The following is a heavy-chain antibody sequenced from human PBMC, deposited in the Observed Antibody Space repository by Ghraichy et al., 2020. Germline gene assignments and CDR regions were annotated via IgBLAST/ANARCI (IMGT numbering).Heavy chain of an antibody. CDR2: IIPIFGTA. V-gene: IGHV1-69*06. Sequence: SVKVSCKASGGTFSSYAISWVRQAPGQGLEWMGGIIPIFGTANYAQKFQGRVTITADTSTSTAYMELSSLRSEDTAVYYCAGHMSYDSSGYYSTDAFDIWGQGTMVTVSS. J-gene: IGHJ3*02. D-gene: IGHD3-22*01. CDR1: GGTFSSYA. CDR3: AGHMSYDSSGYYSTDAFDI.